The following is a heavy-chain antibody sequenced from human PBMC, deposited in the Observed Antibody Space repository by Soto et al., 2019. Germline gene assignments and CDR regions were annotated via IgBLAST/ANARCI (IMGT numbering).Heavy chain of an antibody. J-gene: IGHJ6*02. CDR3: ARDLGYSSSWYVRYGMDV. Sequence: EVQLVESGGGLVQPGGSLRLSCAASGFTFSSYWMSWVRQAPGKGLEWVANIKQDGSEKYYVDSVKGRFTISRDNAKNSLYLQMNSLRAEDTAVYYCARDLGYSSSWYVRYGMDVWGQGTTVTVSS. D-gene: IGHD6-13*01. CDR2: IKQDGSEK. V-gene: IGHV3-7*01. CDR1: GFTFSSYW.